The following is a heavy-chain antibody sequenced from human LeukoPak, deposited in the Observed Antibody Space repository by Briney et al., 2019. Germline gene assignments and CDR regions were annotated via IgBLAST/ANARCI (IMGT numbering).Heavy chain of an antibody. J-gene: IGHJ4*02. CDR2: VTVSGGGA. Sequence: GGSLRLSCTASGFTFSSYAMSWVRQAPGKGLEWVSTVTVSGGGAYYGDSVKGRFTISRDNSKNTLYLQMNSLRAEDTAVYYCAKRAARPAYYFDFWGQGTLVTISS. V-gene: IGHV3-23*01. CDR3: AKRAARPAYYFDF. CDR1: GFTFSSYA. D-gene: IGHD6-6*01.